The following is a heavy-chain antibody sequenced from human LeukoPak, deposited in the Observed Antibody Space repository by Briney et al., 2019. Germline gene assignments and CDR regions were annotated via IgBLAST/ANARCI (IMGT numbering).Heavy chain of an antibody. CDR1: GFTFSSYA. V-gene: IGHV3-23*01. Sequence: GGSLRLSCGASGFTFSSYAMSWVRQAPGKGLEWVSVISGSGGSTYYADSVKGRFIISRDNSKNTLYLQMNSLRAEDTAVYYCAKDVFSVATGGHFDYWGQGTLVTVSS. CDR3: AKDVFSVATGGHFDY. CDR2: ISGSGGST. D-gene: IGHD5-12*01. J-gene: IGHJ4*02.